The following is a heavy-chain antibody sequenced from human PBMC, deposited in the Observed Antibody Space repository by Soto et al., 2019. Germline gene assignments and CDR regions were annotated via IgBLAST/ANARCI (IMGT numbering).Heavy chain of an antibody. CDR3: AISPDRARPLYFDY. CDR2: ISGSGGST. J-gene: IGHJ4*02. V-gene: IGHV3-23*01. CDR1: GLTFSSYA. D-gene: IGHD1-26*01. Sequence: PGGSLRLSCAASGLTFSSYAMSWVRQAPGKGLEWVSGISGSGGSTYYADSVKGRFTISRDNSQNTVYLQMNSLRAEDTAVYYCAISPDRARPLYFDYWGQGTLVTVSS.